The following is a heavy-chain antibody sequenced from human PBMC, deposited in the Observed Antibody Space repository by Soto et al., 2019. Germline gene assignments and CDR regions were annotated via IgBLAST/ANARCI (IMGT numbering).Heavy chain of an antibody. CDR1: GYTFTGYY. V-gene: IGHV1-2*04. CDR3: ARDNIAVAGKGEEYFDY. D-gene: IGHD6-19*01. Sequence: ASVKVSCKASGYTFTGYYMHWVRQAPGQGLEWMGWINPNSGGTNYAQKFQGWVTMTRDTSISTAYMELSRLRSDDTAVYYCARDNIAVAGKGEEYFDYWGQGTLVTVSS. CDR2: INPNSGGT. J-gene: IGHJ4*02.